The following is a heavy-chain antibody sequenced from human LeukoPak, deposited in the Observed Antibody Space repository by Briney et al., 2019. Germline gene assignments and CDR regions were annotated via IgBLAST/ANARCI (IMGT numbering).Heavy chain of an antibody. Sequence: GGSLRLSCAASGFTFSSYSMNWVRQAPGKGLEWVSSISSSSSYIYYADSVKGRFTISRDNAKNSLYLQMNSLRGEDTAVYYCARLSTGYSSSEGWFDPWGQGTLVTVSS. V-gene: IGHV3-21*01. CDR2: ISSSSSYI. J-gene: IGHJ5*02. D-gene: IGHD6-13*01. CDR1: GFTFSSYS. CDR3: ARLSTGYSSSEGWFDP.